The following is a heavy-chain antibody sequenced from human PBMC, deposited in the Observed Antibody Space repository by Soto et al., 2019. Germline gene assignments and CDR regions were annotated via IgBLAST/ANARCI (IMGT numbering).Heavy chain of an antibody. J-gene: IGHJ5*02. D-gene: IGHD3-22*01. V-gene: IGHV4-39*01. Sequence: SETLSITCTVSGGSICSGGYYWSWIRQHPGKGLEWIGYIYYSGSTYYNPSLKSRVTISVDTSKNQFSLKLSSVTAADTAVYYCARPLVTMIGFDPWGQGTLLTVSS. CDR1: GGSICSGGYY. CDR2: IYYSGST. CDR3: ARPLVTMIGFDP.